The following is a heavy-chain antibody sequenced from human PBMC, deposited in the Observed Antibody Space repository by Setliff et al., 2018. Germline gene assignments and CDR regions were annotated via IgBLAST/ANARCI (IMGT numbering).Heavy chain of an antibody. Sequence: GGSLRLSCAASGFTFRDYGMNWVRQVPGKGLEWVSGTNWNGDDISYADSVRGRFTISRDNARNSLHLQMSSLRAEDTAVYYCAKVGVFGGGYFDLWGLGTLVTVSS. D-gene: IGHD3-16*01. V-gene: IGHV3-20*04. CDR1: GFTFRDYG. CDR2: TNWNGDDI. CDR3: AKVGVFGGGYFDL. J-gene: IGHJ4*02.